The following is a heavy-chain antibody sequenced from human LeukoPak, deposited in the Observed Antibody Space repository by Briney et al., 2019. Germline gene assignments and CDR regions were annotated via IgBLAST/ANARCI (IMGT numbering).Heavy chain of an antibody. V-gene: IGHV4-61*09. CDR3: ARGLHGYTYGYVPWELYYYMDV. CDR2: ISTSGRT. J-gene: IGHJ6*03. CDR1: GGSINSGRYY. Sequence: PSETLSLTCNVSGGSINSGRYYWSWIRQPAGRGLEWIGHISTSGRTSYSPSLKSRVTISVDTSKNQFSLKMSSVSAADTAVYYCARGLHGYTYGYVPWELYYYMDVWGKGTTVTISS. D-gene: IGHD5-18*01.